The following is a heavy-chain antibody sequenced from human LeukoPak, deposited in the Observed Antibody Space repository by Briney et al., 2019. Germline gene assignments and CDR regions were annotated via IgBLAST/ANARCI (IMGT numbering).Heavy chain of an antibody. CDR2: IYYSGST. V-gene: IGHV4-39*07. Sequence: KPSETLSLTCTVSGGSISSSSYYWGWIRQPPGKGLEWIGSIYYSGSTYYNPSLKSRVAMSLDASKNQFSLTVSSVTAADTAIYYCARDILDVGATHYFDYWGQGSLLTVSS. CDR1: GGSISSSSYY. CDR3: ARDILDVGATHYFDY. J-gene: IGHJ4*02. D-gene: IGHD1-26*01.